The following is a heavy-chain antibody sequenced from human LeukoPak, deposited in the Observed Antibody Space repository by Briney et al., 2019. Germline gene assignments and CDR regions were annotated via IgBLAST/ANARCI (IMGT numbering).Heavy chain of an antibody. V-gene: IGHV3-66*01. CDR1: GFTVSTNY. CDR2: IYSGGNT. J-gene: IGHJ4*02. D-gene: IGHD4-23*01. Sequence: GGSLRLSCAASGFTVSTNYMSWVRQAPGRGLEWVSVIYSGGNTYYADSVKGRLTISRDNSKNTLYPQMNSLRAEDTAVYYCARDSGTTVGYFDYWGQGTLVTVSS. CDR3: ARDSGTTVGYFDY.